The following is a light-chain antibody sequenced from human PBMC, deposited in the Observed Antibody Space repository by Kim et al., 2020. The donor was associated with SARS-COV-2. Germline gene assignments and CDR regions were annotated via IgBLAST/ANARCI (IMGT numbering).Light chain of an antibody. Sequence: SYELTQPPSVSVSPGQTASITCSGDKLGDKYACWYQQKPGQSPVLVIYQDSKRPSGIPERFSGSKSGNTATLTISGTQAMDEADYYCQAWDSSTGVVFGGGTQLTVL. CDR3: QAWDSSTGVV. CDR1: KLGDKY. V-gene: IGLV3-1*01. J-gene: IGLJ2*01. CDR2: QDS.